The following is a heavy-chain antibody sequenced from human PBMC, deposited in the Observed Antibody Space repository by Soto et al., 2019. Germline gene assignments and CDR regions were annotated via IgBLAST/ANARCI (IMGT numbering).Heavy chain of an antibody. V-gene: IGHV1-18*01. Sequence: GASVKVSCKASGYTFTSYGISWVRQAPGQGLEWMGWISAYNGNTNYAQKLQGRVTMTTDISTSTAYMELRSLRSDDTAVYYCARVGKRFLEWSLFYWGQGTLVTVSS. CDR3: ARVGKRFLEWSLFY. CDR2: ISAYNGNT. CDR1: GYTFTSYG. D-gene: IGHD3-3*01. J-gene: IGHJ4*02.